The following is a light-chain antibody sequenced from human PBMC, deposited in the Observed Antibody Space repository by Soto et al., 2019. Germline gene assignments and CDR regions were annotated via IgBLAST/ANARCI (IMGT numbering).Light chain of an antibody. CDR3: QQYGSSPPYT. Sequence: EIVLTQSPGTLSLSPGERTTLSCRASQSVSSSYLAWYQQKPGQAPRLLIYGASSRATGSPDRFSGSGSGSDFTLTITRLEPEACAEYYCQQYGSSPPYTFGQGTKLEIK. V-gene: IGKV3-20*01. J-gene: IGKJ2*01. CDR2: GAS. CDR1: QSVSSSY.